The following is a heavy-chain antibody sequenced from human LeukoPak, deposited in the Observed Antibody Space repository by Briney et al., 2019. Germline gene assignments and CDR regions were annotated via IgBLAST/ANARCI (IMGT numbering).Heavy chain of an antibody. CDR2: ISAYNGNT. V-gene: IGHV1-18*01. D-gene: IGHD5-18*01. J-gene: IGHJ4*02. CDR3: ARDYSDTAMVGY. Sequence: GASVKVSCKASGYTFTSYGISWVRQAPGQGLEWMGWISAYNGNTNYAQKFQGRVTMTRDTSISTAYMELSRLRSDDTAVYYCARDYSDTAMVGYWGQGTLVTVSS. CDR1: GYTFTSYG.